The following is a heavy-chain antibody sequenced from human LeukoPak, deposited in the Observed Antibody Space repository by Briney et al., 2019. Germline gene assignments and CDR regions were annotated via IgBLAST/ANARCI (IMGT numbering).Heavy chain of an antibody. J-gene: IGHJ4*02. D-gene: IGHD6-13*01. V-gene: IGHV4-39*01. CDR2: MYYSGSP. CDR1: GGSISSTTYF. Sequence: PSETLSLTCTVSGGSISSTTYFWGWVRQPPGKGPEWIGSMYYSGSPYYNPSLKSRVTISVDTSKNQFSLRLSSVTAADTAVYYCARHWSWYVDYWGQGTLVTVSS. CDR3: ARHWSWYVDY.